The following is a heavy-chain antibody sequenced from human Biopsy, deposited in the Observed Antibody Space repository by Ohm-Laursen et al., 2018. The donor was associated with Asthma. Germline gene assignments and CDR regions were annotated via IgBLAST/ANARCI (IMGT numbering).Heavy chain of an antibody. D-gene: IGHD5-18*01. J-gene: IGHJ4*02. CDR1: GFTFSSYS. V-gene: IGHV3-48*02. CDR3: ARFKRGYSYGYAGVFDY. Sequence: LRLSCAASGFTFSSYSMNWVRQAPGKGLEWVSYTSSSSSTIYYADSVKGRFTISRDNAKNSLYLQMNSLRDEDTAVYYCARFKRGYSYGYAGVFDYWGQGTLVTVSS. CDR2: TSSSSSTI.